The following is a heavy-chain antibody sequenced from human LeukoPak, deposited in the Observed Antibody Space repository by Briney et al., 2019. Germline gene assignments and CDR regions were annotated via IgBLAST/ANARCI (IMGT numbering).Heavy chain of an antibody. CDR2: ISGTGDTI. D-gene: IGHD6-19*01. J-gene: IGHJ4*02. V-gene: IGHV3-23*01. CDR1: GFTFSTYA. CDR3: ANQYIEGRRRSGWYLPYYFDY. Sequence: RPGGSLRLSCAASGFTFSTYAMSWVRQAPGKGLEWVSAISGTGDTIYYADSVKGRFTISRDSSKNTLFLLMNSLRAEDTAVYYCANQYIEGRRRSGWYLPYYFDYWGQGTLVTVSS.